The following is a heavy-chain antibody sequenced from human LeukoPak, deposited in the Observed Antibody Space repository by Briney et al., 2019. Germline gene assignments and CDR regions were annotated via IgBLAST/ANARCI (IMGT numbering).Heavy chain of an antibody. D-gene: IGHD3-22*01. CDR3: ARGEYYYDSSGYPRSTAFDI. CDR2: INHSGST. V-gene: IGHV4-34*01. CDR1: GGSISSYY. Sequence: PSETLSLTCTVSGGSISSYYWSWIRQPPGKGLEWIGEINHSGSTNYNPSLKSRVTISVDTSKNQFSLKLSSVAAADTAVYYCARGEYYYDSSGYPRSTAFDIWGQGTMVTVSS. J-gene: IGHJ3*02.